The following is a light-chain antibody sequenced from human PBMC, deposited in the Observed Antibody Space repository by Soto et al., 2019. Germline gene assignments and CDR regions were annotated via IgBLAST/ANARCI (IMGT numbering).Light chain of an antibody. V-gene: IGKV3-15*01. Sequence: EIVMTQSPATLSVSPGERATLSCRASQRVSSNLAWYQQKPGQAPRLLIYGASTRATGIPARFSGSGSETEFTLTISSLQSEDFAVYYWQQYNNWPPYTFGQGTKLEIK. CDR3: QQYNNWPPYT. CDR1: QRVSSN. CDR2: GAS. J-gene: IGKJ2*01.